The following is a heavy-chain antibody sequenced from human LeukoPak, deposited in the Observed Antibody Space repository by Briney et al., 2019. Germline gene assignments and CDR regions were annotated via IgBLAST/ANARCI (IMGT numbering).Heavy chain of an antibody. Sequence: NSSETLSLTCAVYGGSFSGYYWSWIRQPPGKGLEWIGEINHSGSTNYNPSLKSRVTISVDTSKNQFSLKLSSVTAADTAVYYCASSSSSPGGYYFDYWGQGTLVTVSS. D-gene: IGHD6-6*01. CDR3: ASSSSSPGGYYFDY. J-gene: IGHJ4*02. CDR1: GGSFSGYY. V-gene: IGHV4-34*01. CDR2: INHSGST.